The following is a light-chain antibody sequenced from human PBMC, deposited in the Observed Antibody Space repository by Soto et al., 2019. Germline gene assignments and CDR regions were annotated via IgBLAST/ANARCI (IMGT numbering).Light chain of an antibody. CDR2: GNT. CDR1: NSNIGAGSD. Sequence: QPALTQPPSVSGAPGQRVTISCTGSNSNIGAGSDVHWYQHLPGTAPKLLIYGNTNRPSGVPDRFSGSQSGTSASLAITGLQAEDEADYYCQSYDSSLRSDVFGAGTKVTVL. CDR3: QSYDSSLRSDV. J-gene: IGLJ1*01. V-gene: IGLV1-40*01.